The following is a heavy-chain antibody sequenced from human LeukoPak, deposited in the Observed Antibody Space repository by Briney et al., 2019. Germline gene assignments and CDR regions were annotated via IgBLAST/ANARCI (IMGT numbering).Heavy chain of an antibody. CDR2: IYYSGST. CDR1: GCSISSSTYY. CDR3: ARYDVIDGYRFDY. V-gene: IGHV4-39*01. Sequence: PSETLSLTCSVSGCSISSSTYYWAWVRQPPGKGLEWIASIYYSGSTYYKESLKSRVTIYADTSKNQVFLKVSSVTAADTAVYYCARYDVIDGYRFDYWGQGTLVTVYS. D-gene: IGHD3-3*01. J-gene: IGHJ4*02.